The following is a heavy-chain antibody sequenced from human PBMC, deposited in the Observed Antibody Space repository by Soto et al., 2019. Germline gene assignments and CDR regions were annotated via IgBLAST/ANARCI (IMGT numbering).Heavy chain of an antibody. CDR3: AIGVAAREYYYYYGMDV. CDR1: GGSISSSSYY. CDR2: IYYSGST. D-gene: IGHD6-6*01. J-gene: IGHJ6*02. Sequence: SETLSLTCTVSGGSISSSSYYWGWIRQPPGKGLEWIGSIYYSGSTYYNPSLKSRVTISVDTSKIQFSLKLSSVTAADTAVYYCAIGVAAREYYYYYGMDVWGQGTTVTVSS. V-gene: IGHV4-39*01.